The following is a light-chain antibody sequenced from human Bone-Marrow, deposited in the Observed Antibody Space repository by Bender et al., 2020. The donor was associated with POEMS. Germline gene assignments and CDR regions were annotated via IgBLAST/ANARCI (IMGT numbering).Light chain of an antibody. CDR3: CSYSGSSYV. Sequence: QSALTQPASVSGSPGQSITISRTGTSSDIGSYNLVSWYQQHPGKAPKLMIYEAIKRPSGVSNRFSGSKSGNTASLTISGLQAEDETDFYCCSYSGSSYVFGTGTRVTV. J-gene: IGLJ1*01. CDR2: EAI. CDR1: SSDIGSYNL. V-gene: IGLV2-23*01.